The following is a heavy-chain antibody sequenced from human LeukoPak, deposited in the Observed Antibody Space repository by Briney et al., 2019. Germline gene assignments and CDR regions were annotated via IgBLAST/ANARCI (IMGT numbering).Heavy chain of an antibody. CDR1: GGSFSGYY. D-gene: IGHD4-11*01. J-gene: IGHJ4*02. CDR3: ATYSNYDFDY. V-gene: IGHV4-34*01. CDR2: INHSGST. Sequence: SETLSLTCAVYGGSFSGYYWSWIRQPPGKGLEWIGEINHSGSTNYNPSLKSRVTISVDTSKNQFSLKLNSVTAADTAVYYCATYSNYDFDYWGQGTLVTVSS.